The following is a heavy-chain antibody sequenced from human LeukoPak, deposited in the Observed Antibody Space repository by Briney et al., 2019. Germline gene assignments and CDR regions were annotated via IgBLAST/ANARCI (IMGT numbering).Heavy chain of an antibody. CDR1: GFTSSASA. CDR2: IRSKVKSYAT. Sequence: GGSLRLSCAASGFTSSASAMHWVRQASGKGLEWVGRIRSKVKSYATEYAASVKGRFTISRDDSKNTAYLQMNSLKTEDTAVYYCTTTPPNDYADYWGQGTLATVSS. V-gene: IGHV3-73*01. CDR3: TTTPPNDYADY. J-gene: IGHJ4*02.